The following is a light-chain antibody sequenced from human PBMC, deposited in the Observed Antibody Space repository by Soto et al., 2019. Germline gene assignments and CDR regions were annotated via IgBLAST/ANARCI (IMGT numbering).Light chain of an antibody. Sequence: EIVLTQSPGTLSLSPGERATLSCRASQSISSDSLAWYQQKPGQPPRLLIYATSSRATGIPDRFSGSGSGTDFTLTISRLEPEDIAVYYCQRNAFGQGTKLEI. CDR3: QRNA. CDR1: QSISSDS. V-gene: IGKV3-20*01. CDR2: ATS. J-gene: IGKJ2*01.